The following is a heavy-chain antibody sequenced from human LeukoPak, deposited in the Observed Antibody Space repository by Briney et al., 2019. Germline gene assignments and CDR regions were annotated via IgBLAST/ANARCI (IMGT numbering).Heavy chain of an antibody. Sequence: SQTLSLSCTVSGGSISSGDYYWSWIRQPPGKGLEWIGYIYYSGSAYYNPSLKSRATISVDTSKNQFSLKLSSVTAADTAVYYCARDGGSYIWGQGTMVTVSS. J-gene: IGHJ3*02. CDR2: IYYSGSA. D-gene: IGHD2-15*01. CDR3: ARDGGSYI. V-gene: IGHV4-30-4*08. CDR1: GGSISSGDYY.